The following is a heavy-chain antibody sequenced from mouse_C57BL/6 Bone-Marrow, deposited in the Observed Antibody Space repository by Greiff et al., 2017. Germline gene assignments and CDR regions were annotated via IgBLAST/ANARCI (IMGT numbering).Heavy chain of an antibody. V-gene: IGHV1-53*01. J-gene: IGHJ4*01. CDR2: LNPSNGGT. Sequence: VQLMQPGTELVKPGASVKLSCKASGYTFTSYWMHWVKQRPGQGLAWIGNLNPSNGGTNYNEKLKSKATLTVDNSSSTAYMQLIHLTYYHSSYYYCAIVFYGSNYYTMDYWVPTTSFTLSS. D-gene: IGHD1-1*01. CDR1: GYTFTSYW. CDR3: AIVFYGSNYYTMDY.